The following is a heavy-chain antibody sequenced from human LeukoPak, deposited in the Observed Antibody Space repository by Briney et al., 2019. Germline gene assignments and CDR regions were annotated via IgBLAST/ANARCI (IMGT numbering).Heavy chain of an antibody. J-gene: IGHJ4*02. CDR2: IGTTSGTT. CDR1: GFTFRDYA. CDR3: AWSFTRGWFAWGH. Sequence: GGSLTLSCVVSGFTFRDYAMSWLRQAPGKGLAWVSSIGTTSGTTYYPDSVNGRSASSTDNSKNTMYLQMNSLRGEDTAVYYWAWSFTRGWFAWGHWGQGTLVTVSS. V-gene: IGHV3-23*01. D-gene: IGHD6-19*01.